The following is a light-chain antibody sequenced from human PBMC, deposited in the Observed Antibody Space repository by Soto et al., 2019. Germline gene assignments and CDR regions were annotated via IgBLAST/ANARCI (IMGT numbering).Light chain of an antibody. CDR1: QYIHSY. CDR3: HQSNNYPWT. CDR2: EAS. Sequence: DIQMTQSPSTLSASVGDRVTITCRASQYIHSYLAWYQQKPGQAPKLLIYEASNLARGVPARFSGSGPGTEFTLTISSLQPDDFATYYCHQSNNYPWTFGQGTGVEI. J-gene: IGKJ1*01. V-gene: IGKV1-5*01.